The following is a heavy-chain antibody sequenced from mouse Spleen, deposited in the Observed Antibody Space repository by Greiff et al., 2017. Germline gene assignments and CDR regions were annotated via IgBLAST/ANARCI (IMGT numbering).Heavy chain of an antibody. CDR1: GFTFSSFG. CDR2: ICSGSSTI. J-gene: IGHJ2*01. Sequence: EVQLVESGGGLVQPGGSRKLSCAASGFTFSSFGMHWVRQAPEQGLEWVAYICSGSSTIYYADTVKGRFTISRDNPQNTLFLQMTSLRSEDTSMFYCAREVRREDYFDCWGQGTTLTVSP. V-gene: IGHV5-17*02. D-gene: IGHD2-14*01. CDR3: AREVRREDYFDC.